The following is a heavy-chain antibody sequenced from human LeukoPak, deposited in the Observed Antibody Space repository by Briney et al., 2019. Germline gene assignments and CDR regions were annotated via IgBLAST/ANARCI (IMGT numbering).Heavy chain of an antibody. V-gene: IGHV3-49*04. CDR1: GFTFGDHA. CDR2: IRSKAYRGTT. CDR3: ARGPIQLWIHNAMDV. Sequence: GGPLRLSCTGSGFTFGDHAMSWVRQAPGKGLEWVGFIRSKAYRGTTEYAASVKGRFTISRDDSASIAYLQMNSLRTEDTAVYYCARGPIQLWIHNAMDVWGQGPRSPSP. D-gene: IGHD5-18*01. J-gene: IGHJ6*02.